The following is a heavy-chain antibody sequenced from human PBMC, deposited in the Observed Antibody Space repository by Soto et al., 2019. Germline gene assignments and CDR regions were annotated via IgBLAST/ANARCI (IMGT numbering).Heavy chain of an antibody. D-gene: IGHD5-18*01. Sequence: QVQLVQSGAEVKKPGASVKVSCQTSGYNFSAYYFNWVRQAAGQGPEWMGWLNPRNGQTGYVQKFRGRVTMTRDTAISTVYLELSRLTYEDTAIYFCARETATSMVDYWGQRTLVTVSS. J-gene: IGHJ4*02. CDR1: GYNFSAYY. CDR2: LNPRNGQT. V-gene: IGHV1-8*01. CDR3: ARETATSMVDY.